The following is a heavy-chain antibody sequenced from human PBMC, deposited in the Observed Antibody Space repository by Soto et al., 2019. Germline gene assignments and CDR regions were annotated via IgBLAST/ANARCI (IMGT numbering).Heavy chain of an antibody. Sequence: EVQLLESGGGLVQPGGSLRLSCEASGFTFSSYAMSWVRQAPGKGLEWVSAISGSGGGTYYADSVKGRSTISRDNSKNPRYLQMNSLRAEDTAVYYCANNDPSIVARSHFQHWGQGTLVTVSS. V-gene: IGHV3-23*01. CDR1: GFTFSSYA. D-gene: IGHD6-6*01. CDR3: ANNDPSIVARSHFQH. J-gene: IGHJ1*01. CDR2: ISGSGGGT.